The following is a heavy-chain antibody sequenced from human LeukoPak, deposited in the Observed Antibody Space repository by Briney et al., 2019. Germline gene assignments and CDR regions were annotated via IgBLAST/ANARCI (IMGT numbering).Heavy chain of an antibody. CDR1: GYTFTSYY. J-gene: IGHJ5*02. D-gene: IGHD1-26*01. Sequence: ASVKVSCKASGYTFTSYYMHWVRQAPGQGLEWMGLINPTGGSTGYAQKFQGRVTMTRDMSTSTDYMELSSLRSEDTAIYYCARDNSVGDTAWWFDPWGQGTLVTVSS. CDR2: INPTGGST. CDR3: ARDNSVGDTAWWFDP. V-gene: IGHV1-46*01.